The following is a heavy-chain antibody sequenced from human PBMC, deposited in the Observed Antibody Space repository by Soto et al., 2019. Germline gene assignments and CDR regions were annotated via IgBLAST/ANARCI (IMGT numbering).Heavy chain of an antibody. CDR1: GYTFTSYG. V-gene: IGHV1-18*01. Sequence: VASVKASCKASGYTFTSYGLRWVRQAPGQGFEWMGWISAYNGNTNYAQKLQGRVTMTTDTSTSKAYMELRSLRSDDTAVYECANAYSYEGEFDDWGQGTLVTVSS. CDR2: ISAYNGNT. J-gene: IGHJ4*02. D-gene: IGHD5-18*01. CDR3: ANAYSYEGEFDD.